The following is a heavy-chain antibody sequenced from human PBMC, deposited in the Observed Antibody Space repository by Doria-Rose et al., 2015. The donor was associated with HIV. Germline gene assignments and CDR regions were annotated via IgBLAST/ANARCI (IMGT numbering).Heavy chain of an antibody. V-gene: IGHV1-8*01. CDR2: MNPNSTNT. CDR3: ARGGTRWPFDY. D-gene: IGHD4-17*01. J-gene: IGHJ4*02. Sequence: GHGLEWMGWMNPNSTNTGYAQKFQGRVTMTRDTSISTAYMELSSLTSEDTAVYYCARGGTRWPFDYWGQGTLVTVSP.